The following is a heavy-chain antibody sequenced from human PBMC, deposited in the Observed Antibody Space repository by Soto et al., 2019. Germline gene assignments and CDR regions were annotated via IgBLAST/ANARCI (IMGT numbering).Heavy chain of an antibody. J-gene: IGHJ4*02. CDR2: TSYSGYT. Sequence: QVQLQESGPGLVKPSQTLSLTCTVSGDSFSSGDYKWSWIRQPPGKGLEWIGYTSYSGYTYNNPSLKSRLTMSVDTSKNQFSLKLSSVTAADTAVYYCARSGDYVAFDYWGQGTLVTVSS. D-gene: IGHD4-17*01. CDR1: GDSFSSGDYK. V-gene: IGHV4-30-4*01. CDR3: ARSGDYVAFDY.